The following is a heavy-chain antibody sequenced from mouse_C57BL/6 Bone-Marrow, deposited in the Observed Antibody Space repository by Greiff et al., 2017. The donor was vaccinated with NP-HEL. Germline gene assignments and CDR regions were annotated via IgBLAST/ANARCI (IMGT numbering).Heavy chain of an antibody. CDR1: GYTFTSYW. CDR2: IYPGSGST. J-gene: IGHJ4*01. Sequence: QVQLKQPGAELVKPGASVKMSCKASGYTFTSYWITWVKQRPGQGLEWIGDIYPGSGSTNYNEKFKSKATLTVDTSSSTAYMQLSSLTSEDSAVYYCARSEGEVYSNYPYDAMDYWGQGTSVTVSS. CDR3: ARSEGEVYSNYPYDAMDY. V-gene: IGHV1-55*01. D-gene: IGHD2-5*01.